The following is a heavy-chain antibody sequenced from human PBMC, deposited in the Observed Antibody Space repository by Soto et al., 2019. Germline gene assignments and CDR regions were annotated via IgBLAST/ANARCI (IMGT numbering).Heavy chain of an antibody. CDR3: AFLGSVVRGVRPLDI. Sequence: GGSLRLSCAASGFTFSSYAMSWVRQAPGKGLEWVSAISGSGGSTYYADSVKGRFTISRDNSKNTLYLQMNSLRAEDTAVYYCAFLGSVVRGVRPLDIWGQGTMVTVSS. CDR2: ISGSGGST. D-gene: IGHD3-10*01. CDR1: GFTFSSYA. J-gene: IGHJ3*02. V-gene: IGHV3-23*01.